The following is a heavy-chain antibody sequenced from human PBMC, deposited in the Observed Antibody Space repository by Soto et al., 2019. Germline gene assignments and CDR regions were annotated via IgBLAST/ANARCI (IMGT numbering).Heavy chain of an antibody. CDR2: IYWADDK. D-gene: IGHD3-10*01. J-gene: IGHJ6*02. V-gene: IGHV2-5*02. CDR3: AHRRSSYYRSENTHYYGMDV. Sequence: QITLKESGPTLVKPTQTLTLTCTFSSFSLSTSGMGVAWIRQPPEKALEWLAVIYWADDKRYSPSLKSRLTSTTDTSKKQMVLTMTDMDPVDTATYYCAHRRSSYYRSENTHYYGMDVWGQGTTVTVSS. CDR1: SFSLSTSGMG.